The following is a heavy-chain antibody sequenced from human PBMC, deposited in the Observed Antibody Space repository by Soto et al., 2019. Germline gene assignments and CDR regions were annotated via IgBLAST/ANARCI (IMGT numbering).Heavy chain of an antibody. CDR3: AKGSSWQIYYYYGMDV. J-gene: IGHJ6*02. CDR1: GFTFSSYA. V-gene: IGHV3-23*01. Sequence: PGGSLRLSCAASGFTFSSYAMSWVRQAPGKGLEWVSAISGSGGSTYYADSVKGRFTISRDNSKNTLYLQMNSLRAEDTAVYYCAKGSSWQIYYYYGMDVWGQGTTVTVSS. CDR2: ISGSGGST. D-gene: IGHD6-13*01.